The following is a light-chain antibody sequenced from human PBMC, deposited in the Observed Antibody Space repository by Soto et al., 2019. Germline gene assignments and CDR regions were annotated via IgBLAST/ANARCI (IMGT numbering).Light chain of an antibody. J-gene: IGKJ4*01. CDR1: QSISSY. CDR2: AAS. V-gene: IGKV1-39*01. Sequence: DIQMTQSPSSLSASVGDRVTITCRASQSISSYLNWYQQKPGKAPKLLIYAASSLQRGVPSRFSGSGSGTDFTLTISSLQPEDFATYYCQPELTFGGGTKVEIK. CDR3: QPELT.